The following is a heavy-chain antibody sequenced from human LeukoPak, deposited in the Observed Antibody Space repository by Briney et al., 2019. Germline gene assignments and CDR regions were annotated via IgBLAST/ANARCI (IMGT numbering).Heavy chain of an antibody. CDR3: AKPRRDILPLDY. Sequence: GGSLRLSCAASGFTFNNYAMSWVRQAPGKGLEWVSGISGSDYTYYTDSVKGRFTISRDNSKNTLYLQMNSLRAEDTAVYYCAKPRRDILPLDYWGQGTLVTVSS. CDR1: GFTFNNYA. V-gene: IGHV3-23*01. D-gene: IGHD3-9*01. CDR2: ISGSDYT. J-gene: IGHJ4*02.